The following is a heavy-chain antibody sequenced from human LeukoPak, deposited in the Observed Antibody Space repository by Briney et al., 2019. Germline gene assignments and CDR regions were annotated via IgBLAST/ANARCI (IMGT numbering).Heavy chain of an antibody. Sequence: GGSLRLSCAASGFTFSSYEMNWVRQAPGKGLEWVSYISSSEVTIYYADSVKGRFTISRDNSKNTLYLQMISLIPEDTAVYYCARAAVGTSGWYSFDYWGQGALVTVSS. J-gene: IGHJ4*02. CDR1: GFTFSSYE. V-gene: IGHV3-48*03. CDR3: ARAAVGTSGWYSFDY. D-gene: IGHD6-19*01. CDR2: ISSSEVTI.